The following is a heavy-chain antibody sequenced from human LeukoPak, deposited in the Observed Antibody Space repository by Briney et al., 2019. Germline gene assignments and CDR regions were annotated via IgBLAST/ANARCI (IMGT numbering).Heavy chain of an antibody. CDR2: IIPIFGTA. V-gene: IGHV1-69*13. CDR3: ARVRLMYYYDSSGYYWSY. J-gene: IGHJ4*02. Sequence: SVKVSCKASGGTFSSYAISWVRQAPGQGLEWMGGIIPIFGTANYAQKFQGRVTSTADESTSTAYMELSSLRSEDTAVYYCARVRLMYYYDSSGYYWSYWGQGTLVTVSS. D-gene: IGHD3-22*01. CDR1: GGTFSSYA.